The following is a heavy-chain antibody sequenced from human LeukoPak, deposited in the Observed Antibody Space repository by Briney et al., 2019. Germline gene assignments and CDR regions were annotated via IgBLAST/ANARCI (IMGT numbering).Heavy chain of an antibody. CDR2: TYYSGST. V-gene: IGHV4-59*08. Sequence: SETLSLTCTVSGGSINSYYWSWIRQPPGKGLEWIGYTYYSGSTNYNPSLRSRVTISVDTSKNQFSLKLSSVTAADTAVYYCASLNCGGDCYRGFLDYWGQGTLVIVSS. CDR1: GGSINSYY. D-gene: IGHD2-21*02. CDR3: ASLNCGGDCYRGFLDY. J-gene: IGHJ4*02.